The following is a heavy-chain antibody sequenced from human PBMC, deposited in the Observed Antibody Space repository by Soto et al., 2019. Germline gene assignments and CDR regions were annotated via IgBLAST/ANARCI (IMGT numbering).Heavy chain of an antibody. CDR1: GFTFSNDW. V-gene: IGHV3-74*01. D-gene: IGHD5-12*01. Sequence: GGSLRLSCAASGFTFSNDWMHWVRQAPGKGLEWVSRINADGGSTHYADSVRGRFTISRDNAKNTLFLQLNSLRVEDTAIYYCIKVLARGVGVPRFYFDSWGQGTLVTVSS. CDR2: INADGGST. CDR3: IKVLARGVGVPRFYFDS. J-gene: IGHJ4*02.